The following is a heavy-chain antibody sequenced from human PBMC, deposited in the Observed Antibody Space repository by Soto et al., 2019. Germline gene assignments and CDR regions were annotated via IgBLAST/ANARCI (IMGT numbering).Heavy chain of an antibody. V-gene: IGHV3-9*01. Sequence: EVQLVESGGGLVQPGRSLRLSCAASGFNFDDYAMHWVRQAPGKGLEWVSSISWNSGSIDYADSVKGRFTFSRENAKNSLYLQMNSLTAEDTALYYCAKDRRYYGSGSKLASWGQGTLVSVSS. D-gene: IGHD3-10*01. CDR3: AKDRRYYGSGSKLAS. CDR1: GFNFDDYA. J-gene: IGHJ4*02. CDR2: ISWNSGSI.